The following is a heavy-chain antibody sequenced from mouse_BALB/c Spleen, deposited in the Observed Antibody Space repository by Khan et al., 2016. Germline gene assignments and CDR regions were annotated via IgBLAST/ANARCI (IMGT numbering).Heavy chain of an antibody. D-gene: IGHD2-4*01. V-gene: IGHV1-7*01. CDR1: GYTFTSYW. J-gene: IGHJ2*01. CDR3: ARDDYDEGYYFDY. Sequence: QVQLKESGAELAKPGASVKMSCKASGYTFTSYWMHWVKQRPGQGLEWIGYINPSTGYTEYNQKFKDKATLTADKSSSTAYMQLSSLTSEDTAVYYCARDDYDEGYYFDYWGQGSTLTVSS. CDR2: INPSTGYT.